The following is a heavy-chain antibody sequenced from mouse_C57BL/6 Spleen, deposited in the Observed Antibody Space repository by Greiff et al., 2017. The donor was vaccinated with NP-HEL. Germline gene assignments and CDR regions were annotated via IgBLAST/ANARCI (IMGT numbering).Heavy chain of an antibody. CDR2: ISSGSSTI. CDR1: GFTFSDYG. J-gene: IGHJ1*03. V-gene: IGHV5-17*01. CDR3: ARIYSNYGYFDV. D-gene: IGHD2-5*01. Sequence: EVQGVESGGGLVKPGGSLKLSCAASGFTFSDYGMHWVRQAPEKGLEWVAYISSGSSTIYYADTVKGRFTISRDNAKNTLFLQMTSLRSEDTAMYYCARIYSNYGYFDVWGTGTTVTVSS.